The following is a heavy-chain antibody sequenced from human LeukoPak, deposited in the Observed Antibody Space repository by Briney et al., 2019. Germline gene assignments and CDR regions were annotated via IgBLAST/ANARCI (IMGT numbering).Heavy chain of an antibody. J-gene: IGHJ4*02. CDR1: GGSINSSSYY. D-gene: IGHD6-6*01. Sequence: SETLSLTCTVSGGSINSSSYYWGWIRQPPGKGLEWIGSIYYSGSTYYNPSLKSRVTISVDTSKNQFSLKLSSVTAADTAVYHCARDRKAARDYWGQGTLVTVSS. CDR2: IYYSGST. V-gene: IGHV4-39*07. CDR3: ARDRKAARDY.